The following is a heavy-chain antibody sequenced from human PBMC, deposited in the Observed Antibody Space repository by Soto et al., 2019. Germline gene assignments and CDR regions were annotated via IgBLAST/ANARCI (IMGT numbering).Heavy chain of an antibody. V-gene: IGHV3-30*18. Sequence: PGGSLRLSCAASGFTFSSYGMHWVRQAPGKGLEWVAVISYDGSNKYYADSVKGRFTISRDNSKNTLYLQMNSLRAEDTAVYYCAKDLYNWNGGIDYWGQGTLVTVSS. CDR3: AKDLYNWNGGIDY. J-gene: IGHJ4*02. CDR2: ISYDGSNK. CDR1: GFTFSSYG. D-gene: IGHD1-20*01.